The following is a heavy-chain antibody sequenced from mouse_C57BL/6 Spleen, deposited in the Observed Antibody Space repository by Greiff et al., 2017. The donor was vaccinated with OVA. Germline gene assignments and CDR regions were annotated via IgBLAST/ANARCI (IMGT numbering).Heavy chain of an antibody. Sequence: DVQLVESGGGLVKPGGSLKLSCAASGFTFSSYAMSWVRQTPEKRLEWVATISDGGSYTYYPDNVKGRFTISRDNAKNNLYLQMSHLKSEDTAMYYCAKLGLGCFDYWGQGTTLTVSS. J-gene: IGHJ2*01. CDR3: AKLGLGCFDY. D-gene: IGHD4-1*01. V-gene: IGHV5-4*01. CDR1: GFTFSSYA. CDR2: ISDGGSYT.